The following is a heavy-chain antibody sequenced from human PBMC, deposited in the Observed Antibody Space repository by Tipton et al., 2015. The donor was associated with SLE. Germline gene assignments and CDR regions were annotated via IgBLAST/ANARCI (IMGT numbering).Heavy chain of an antibody. D-gene: IGHD6-6*01. J-gene: IGHJ4*02. CDR2: IHYSGST. Sequence: TLSLTCTVSGDSISSSTYYWARIRQPPGKGLEWIGSIHYSGSTYYNPSLKSRVTISVDTSKNQFSLKLSSVTAADTAVYYCASGGSSSSDYWGQGTLVTVSS. CDR3: ASGGSSSSDY. V-gene: IGHV4-39*07. CDR1: GDSISSSTYY.